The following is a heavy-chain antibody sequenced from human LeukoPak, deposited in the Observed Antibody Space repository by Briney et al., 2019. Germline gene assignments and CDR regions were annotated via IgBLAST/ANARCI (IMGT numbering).Heavy chain of an antibody. CDR1: GYTFTSYG. J-gene: IGHJ4*02. CDR3: AKAPD. Sequence: ASVKVSCKASGYTFTSYGISWVRQAPGQGLEWMEWINPNNGGTNYAQKFEGRVTMTRDTSISTAYMELSSLRSDDTAVYYCAKAPDWGQGTLVTVSS. V-gene: IGHV1-2*02. CDR2: INPNNGGT.